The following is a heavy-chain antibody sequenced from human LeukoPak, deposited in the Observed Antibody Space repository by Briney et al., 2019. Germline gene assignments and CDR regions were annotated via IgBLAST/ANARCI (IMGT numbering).Heavy chain of an antibody. CDR1: GGSISSYY. D-gene: IGHD3-10*01. J-gene: IGHJ3*02. CDR3: ARDSYGSGIDAFDI. V-gene: IGHV4-59*01. Sequence: SETLSLTCTVSGGSISSYYWSWIRQPPGKGLEWVGYIYYSGSTNYNPSLKSRVTISVDTSKNQFSLKLSSVTAADTAVYYCARDSYGSGIDAFDIWGQGTMVTVSS. CDR2: IYYSGST.